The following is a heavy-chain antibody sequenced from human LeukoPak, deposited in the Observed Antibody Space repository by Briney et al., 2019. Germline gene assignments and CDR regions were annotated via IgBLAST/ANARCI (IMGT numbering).Heavy chain of an antibody. D-gene: IGHD1-1*01. V-gene: IGHV3-49*04. J-gene: IGHJ6*03. CDR1: AFTFGDYA. CDR3: TRREKWYNLNDGRFCYYMGV. Sequence: HPGGSLRLSCTASAFTFGDYAMTWVRQAPGKGLEWVGIIRSKAYGGTTDHAASVKGRFAISRDDSQSIAYLQMNSLKTDPPVFYCCTRREKWYNLNDGRFCYYMGVWGKGTTVTVSS. CDR2: IRSKAYGGTT.